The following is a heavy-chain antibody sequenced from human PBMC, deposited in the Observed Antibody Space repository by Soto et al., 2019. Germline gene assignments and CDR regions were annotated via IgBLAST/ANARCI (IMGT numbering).Heavy chain of an antibody. V-gene: IGHV4-59*01. J-gene: IGHJ6*02. CDR3: AREGYSSGSSYYYYGMDV. Sequence: SETLSLTCTVSGGSISSYYWSWIRQPPGKGLEWIGYIYYSGSTNYNPSLKGRVTISVDTSKNQFSLKLSSVTAADTAVYYCAREGYSSGSSYYYYGMDVWGQGTTVTVSS. D-gene: IGHD6-19*01. CDR2: IYYSGST. CDR1: GGSISSYY.